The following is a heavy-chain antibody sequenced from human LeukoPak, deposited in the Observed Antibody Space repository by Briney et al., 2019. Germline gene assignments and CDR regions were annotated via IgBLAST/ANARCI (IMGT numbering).Heavy chain of an antibody. D-gene: IGHD4-17*01. CDR2: IGNVADT. J-gene: IGHJ4*02. CDR3: AKDVSFAVTTYFDH. V-gene: IGHV3-13*01. Sequence: GGSLRLSCATSGFILSGYDMHWVRHLTGKGLEWVSSIGNVADTYYSGSVKGRFVISRDNARNFVFLQMNSLRAEDTAVYYCAKDVSFAVTTYFDHWGQGALVTVSS. CDR1: GFILSGYD.